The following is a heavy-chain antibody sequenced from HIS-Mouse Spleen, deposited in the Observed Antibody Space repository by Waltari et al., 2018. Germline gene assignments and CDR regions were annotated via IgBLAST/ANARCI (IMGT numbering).Heavy chain of an antibody. Sequence: QVQLQESGPGLVKPSATLSLPCPVPGGSISSYYWSWIRQPPGKGLEWIGYIYYSGRTNYNPSLKSRVTISVDTSKNQFSLKLSSVTAADTAVYYCARKRGGSWRFDYWGQGTLVTVSS. V-gene: IGHV4-59*01. CDR3: ARKRGGSWRFDY. CDR1: GGSISSYY. D-gene: IGHD2-15*01. CDR2: IYYSGRT. J-gene: IGHJ4*02.